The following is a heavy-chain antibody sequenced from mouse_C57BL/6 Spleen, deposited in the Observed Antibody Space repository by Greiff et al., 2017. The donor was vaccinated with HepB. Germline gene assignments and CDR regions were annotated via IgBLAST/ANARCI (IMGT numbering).Heavy chain of an antibody. J-gene: IGHJ4*01. V-gene: IGHV1-59*01. CDR3: ARTPIFYAMDY. CDR2: IDPSDSYT. CDR1: GYTFTSYW. Sequence: VQLQQPGAELVRPGTSVKLSCKASGYTFTSYWMHWVKQRPGQGLEWIGVIDPSDSYTNYNQKFKGKATLTVDTSSSTAYMQLSSLTSEDSAVYYCARTPIFYAMDYWGQGTSVTVSS.